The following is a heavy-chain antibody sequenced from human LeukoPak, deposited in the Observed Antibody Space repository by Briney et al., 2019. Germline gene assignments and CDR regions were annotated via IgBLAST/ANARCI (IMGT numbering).Heavy chain of an antibody. CDR2: IIYRVGTP. CDR3: ARDGLYYDDSSGYEFQH. V-gene: IGHV1-46*01. CDR1: GYTFTAYY. Sequence: ASVKVSCKASGYTFTAYYMSWVRQAPGQGLEWMGRIIYRVGTPTYAQRFEGRISITTDESTGTDYMELRSLRSEDTALYYCARDGLYYDDSSGYEFQHWGQGSLVIVSS. J-gene: IGHJ1*01. D-gene: IGHD3-22*01.